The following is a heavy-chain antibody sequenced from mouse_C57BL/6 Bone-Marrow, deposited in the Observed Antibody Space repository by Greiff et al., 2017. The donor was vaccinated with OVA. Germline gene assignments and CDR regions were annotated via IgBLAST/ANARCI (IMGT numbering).Heavy chain of an antibody. D-gene: IGHD1-1*01. J-gene: IGHJ2*01. CDR2: INPNYGTT. CDR3: ATTVSVRDDFDY. V-gene: IGHV1-39*01. Sequence: EVKLVESGPELVKPGASVKISCKASGYSFTDYNMNWVKQSNGKSLEWIGVINPNYGTTSYNQKFKGKATLTVDQSSSTAYMQLNSLTSEDSAVYYCATTVSVRDDFDYWGQGTTLTVSS. CDR1: GYSFTDYN.